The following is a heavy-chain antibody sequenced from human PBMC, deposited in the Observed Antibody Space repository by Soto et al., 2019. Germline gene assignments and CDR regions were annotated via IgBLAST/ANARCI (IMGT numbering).Heavy chain of an antibody. D-gene: IGHD3-10*01. CDR1: GFTFSSYG. Sequence: VQLVESGGGLVKPGGSLRLSCAASGFTFSSYGMNWVRQAPGKGLEWVSSISRNSDYIYYSDSVKGRFIISRDNARTSLYLHMNSLRAEDTAVYYCARVGAYFGEFDYFDYWGQGALVTVSS. J-gene: IGHJ4*02. CDR3: ARVGAYFGEFDYFDY. CDR2: ISRNSDYI. V-gene: IGHV3-21*01.